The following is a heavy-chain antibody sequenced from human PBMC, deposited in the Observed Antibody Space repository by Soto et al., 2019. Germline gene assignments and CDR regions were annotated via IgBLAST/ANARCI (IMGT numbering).Heavy chain of an antibody. Sequence: ASVKVSCKASGYTFTGYYMHWVLQAPGQGLGWMGWINPNSGGTNYAQKFQGRVTMTRDTSISTAYMELSRLRSDDTAVYYCARAGGYDDYYFDYWGQGTLVTVSS. D-gene: IGHD5-12*01. CDR1: GYTFTGYY. CDR3: ARAGGYDDYYFDY. J-gene: IGHJ4*02. V-gene: IGHV1-2*02. CDR2: INPNSGGT.